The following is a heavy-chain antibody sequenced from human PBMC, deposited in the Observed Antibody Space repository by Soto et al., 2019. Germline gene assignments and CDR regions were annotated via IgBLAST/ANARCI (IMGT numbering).Heavy chain of an antibody. Sequence: VQVEESGGGLVLPGGSLRLSCTVSAGSEFSFSDQYMDWVRQAPGNGLEWVGRSRNRVNNLSTAYAASVQGRFTISRDESKNTVYLQMNSLKTDDTAVYYCSRVDPSAKSHDYWGQGTLVNVSS. CDR3: SRVDPSAKSHDY. D-gene: IGHD2-15*01. CDR1: EFSFSDQY. V-gene: IGHV3-72*01. CDR2: SRNRVNNLST. J-gene: IGHJ4*02.